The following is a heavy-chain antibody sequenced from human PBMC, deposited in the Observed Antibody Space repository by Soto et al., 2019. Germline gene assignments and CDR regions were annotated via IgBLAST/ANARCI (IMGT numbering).Heavy chain of an antibody. D-gene: IGHD2-2*01. CDR2: ISAYNGNT. Sequence: GASVKVSCKASGYTFTSYGISWVRQAPGQGLEWMGWISAYNGNTNYAQKLQGRVTMTTDTSTSTAYMELRSLRSDDTAVYYCARDRVYCSSTSCHAGYWGQGTLVPVSS. V-gene: IGHV1-18*01. CDR3: ARDRVYCSSTSCHAGY. CDR1: GYTFTSYG. J-gene: IGHJ4*02.